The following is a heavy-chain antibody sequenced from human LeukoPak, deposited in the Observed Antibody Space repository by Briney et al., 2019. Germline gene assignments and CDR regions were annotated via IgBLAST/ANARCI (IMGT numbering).Heavy chain of an antibody. CDR1: GFTFDDYA. CDR2: ISWNSGSI. D-gene: IGHD3-22*01. CDR3: AKDTGYYYDSSNYLGY. V-gene: IGHV3-9*01. J-gene: IGHJ4*02. Sequence: PGRSLRLSCAASGFTFDDYAMHWVRQASGKGLEWVSGISWNSGSIGYADSVKGRFTISRDNAKNSLYLQMNSLRAEDTALYYCAKDTGYYYDSSNYLGYWGQGTLVTVSS.